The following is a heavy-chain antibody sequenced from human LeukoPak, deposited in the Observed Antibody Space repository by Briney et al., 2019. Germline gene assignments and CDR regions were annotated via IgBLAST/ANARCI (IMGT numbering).Heavy chain of an antibody. V-gene: IGHV4-39*07. Sequence: SETLSLTCTVSGGSIRSSYYYWGWIRQPPGKGLEWIGSIYDSGSTYYNPSLKSRVTISVDRSKNQFSLKLSSVTAADTAVYYCASGAGAFDIWGQGTMVTVSS. CDR1: GGSIRSSYYY. CDR2: IYDSGST. D-gene: IGHD3-10*01. CDR3: ASGAGAFDI. J-gene: IGHJ3*02.